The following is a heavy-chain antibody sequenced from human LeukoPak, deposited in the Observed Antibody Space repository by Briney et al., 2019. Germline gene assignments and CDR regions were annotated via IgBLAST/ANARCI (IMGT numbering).Heavy chain of an antibody. Sequence: SETLSLTCAVYGGSFSGYYWSWIRQPPGKGLEWIGEINHSGSTNYNPSLKSRVSISVDTSKNQFSLKLSSVTAADTAVYYCARGLSIAEESAYFDDWGQGTLVTVSS. CDR1: GGSFSGYY. D-gene: IGHD6-6*01. V-gene: IGHV4-34*01. CDR3: ARGLSIAEESAYFDD. CDR2: INHSGST. J-gene: IGHJ4*02.